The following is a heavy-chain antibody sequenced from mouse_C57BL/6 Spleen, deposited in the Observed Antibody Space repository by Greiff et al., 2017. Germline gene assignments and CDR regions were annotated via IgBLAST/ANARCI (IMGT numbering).Heavy chain of an antibody. CDR1: GFNIKDYY. Sequence: EVQLQQSGAELVRPGASVKLSCTASGFNIKDYYMHWVKQRPEQGLEWIGRIDPEDGDTEYAPKFQGKATMTADPSSNTAYLQLSSLTSEDTAVYYCTAHYDYGEGFAYWGQGTLVTVSA. D-gene: IGHD2-4*01. V-gene: IGHV14-1*01. CDR2: IDPEDGDT. J-gene: IGHJ3*01. CDR3: TAHYDYGEGFAY.